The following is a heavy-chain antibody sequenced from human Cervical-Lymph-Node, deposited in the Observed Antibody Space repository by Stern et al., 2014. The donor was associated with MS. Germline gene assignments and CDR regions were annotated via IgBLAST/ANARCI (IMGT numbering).Heavy chain of an antibody. CDR3: ARSARLWGSFDY. V-gene: IGHV4-31*03. J-gene: IGHJ4*02. Sequence: QVQLQESGPGLVKPSQTLSLTCTVSGASISTVGYYWRWIRQHPGKGLEWIAYISYIGSTYYTPSLKSRVSISADTSTNQITLTLTSVTAADTALYYCARSARLWGSFDYWGQGTLVAVSS. CDR1: GASISTVGYY. D-gene: IGHD3-16*01. CDR2: ISYIGST.